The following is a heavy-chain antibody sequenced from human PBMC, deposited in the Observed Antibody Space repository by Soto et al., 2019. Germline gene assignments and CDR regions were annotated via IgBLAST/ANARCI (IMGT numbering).Heavy chain of an antibody. CDR2: IWYDGSKR. CDR3: ARDYCSTSSCYDY. D-gene: IGHD2-2*01. J-gene: IGHJ4*02. CDR1: GFTFTDFG. Sequence: GASLRLSCTESGFTFTDFGMHWVRQAPCKGLEWVALIWYDGSKRYYADSVKGRFTISRDTSKNVVYLQMNSLRAEDTALYYCARDYCSTSSCYDYWGQGSLVTVYS. V-gene: IGHV3-33*01.